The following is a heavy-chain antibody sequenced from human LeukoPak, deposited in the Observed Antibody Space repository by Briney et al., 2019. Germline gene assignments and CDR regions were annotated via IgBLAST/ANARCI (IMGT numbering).Heavy chain of an antibody. V-gene: IGHV1-24*01. D-gene: IGHD6-13*01. J-gene: IGHJ6*02. Sequence: ASVKVSCKVSGYTLTELSMHWVRQAPGKGLEWMGGFDPEDGETIYAQKFQGRVTMTEDTSTDTAYMELSSLRSEDTAVYYCATPGDMAAAGTNYYYGMDVWGQGTTVTVSS. CDR3: ATPGDMAAAGTNYYYGMDV. CDR1: GYTLTELS. CDR2: FDPEDGET.